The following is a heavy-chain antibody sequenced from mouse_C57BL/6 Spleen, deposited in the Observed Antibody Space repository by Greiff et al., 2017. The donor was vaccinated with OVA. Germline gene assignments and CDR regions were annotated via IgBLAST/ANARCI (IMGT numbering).Heavy chain of an antibody. CDR1: GYAFTNYL. Sequence: QVQLQQSGAELVRPGTSVKVSCKASGYAFTNYLIEWVKQRPGQGLEWIGVINPGSVGTNYNEKFKGKATLTADKSSSTAYMQLSSLTSEDSAVYFCALLLPRFAYWGQGTLVTVSA. CDR3: ALLLPRFAY. V-gene: IGHV1-54*01. J-gene: IGHJ3*01. CDR2: INPGSVGT. D-gene: IGHD1-1*01.